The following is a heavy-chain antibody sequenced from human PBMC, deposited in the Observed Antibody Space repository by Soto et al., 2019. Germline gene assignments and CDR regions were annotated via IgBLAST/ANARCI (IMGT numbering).Heavy chain of an antibody. Sequence: GGSLRLSCAASGFTFSSYGMHWVRQAPGKGLEWVAVISYDGSNKYYADSVKGRFTISRDNSKNTLYLQMNSLRAEDTAVYYCAKDRLVAVAAVRYYFDYWGQGTLVTVSS. V-gene: IGHV3-30*18. CDR2: ISYDGSNK. CDR3: AKDRLVAVAAVRYYFDY. D-gene: IGHD6-19*01. J-gene: IGHJ4*02. CDR1: GFTFSSYG.